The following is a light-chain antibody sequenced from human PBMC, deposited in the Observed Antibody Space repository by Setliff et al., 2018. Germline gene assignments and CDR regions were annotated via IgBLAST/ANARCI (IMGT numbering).Light chain of an antibody. Sequence: ALTQPPSASGSPGQSVTISCTGTSSDVGGYKFVSWYQHHPGKAPKLIIYEVNKRPSGVPDRFSGSKSGNTASLTVSGLQAEDEADYYCSSYAGSNNFCVFGTGTKITVL. CDR1: SSDVGGYKF. V-gene: IGLV2-8*01. CDR2: EVN. J-gene: IGLJ1*01. CDR3: SSYAGSNNFCV.